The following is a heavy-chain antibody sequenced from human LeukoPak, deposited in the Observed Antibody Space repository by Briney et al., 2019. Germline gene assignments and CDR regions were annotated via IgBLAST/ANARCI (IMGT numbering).Heavy chain of an antibody. V-gene: IGHV1-69*13. J-gene: IGHJ5*02. CDR2: IIHIFGTA. D-gene: IGHD1-7*01. Sequence: SVKVSCKASGGTFSSYAISWLRQAPGQGLDWIGGIIHIFGTANYAQKLQGRVTITADEYTSTDYMELSSLRSEDTAVYYCARDIWACGQNYNWFDPWGEGTLVTVSS. CDR1: GGTFSSYA. CDR3: ARDIWACGQNYNWFDP.